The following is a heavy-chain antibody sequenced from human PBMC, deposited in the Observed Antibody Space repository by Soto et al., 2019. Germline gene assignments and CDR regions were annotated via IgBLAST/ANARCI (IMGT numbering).Heavy chain of an antibody. CDR2: IYHGGSA. D-gene: IGHD6-13*01. CDR3: ARDPAAAGTFDY. CDR1: SGSVNSSNW. V-gene: IGHV4-4*02. J-gene: IGHJ4*02. Sequence: QVQLRESGPGLVKPSGTLFLTCAVSSGSVNSSNWWSWVRQPPGKGLEWIGEIYHGGSANYNPSLRSRVTMSLDKSKHQVFLQLSSVTAADTAVYYCARDPAAAGTFDYWGQGTLVTVSS.